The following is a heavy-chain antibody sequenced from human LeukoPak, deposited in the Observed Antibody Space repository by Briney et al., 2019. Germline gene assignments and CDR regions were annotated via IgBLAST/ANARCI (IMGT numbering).Heavy chain of an antibody. Sequence: GESLKISCKGSGYSFTSYWIGWVRQMPGKGLEWMGIIYPGDSDTRYSPSFQGQVTISADKSIGTAYLQWGSLKASDTAMYYCAIKTYYYDSSGYYVFHWGQGTLVTVSS. V-gene: IGHV5-51*01. CDR3: AIKTYYYDSSGYYVFH. CDR1: GYSFTSYW. J-gene: IGHJ4*02. D-gene: IGHD3-22*01. CDR2: IYPGDSDT.